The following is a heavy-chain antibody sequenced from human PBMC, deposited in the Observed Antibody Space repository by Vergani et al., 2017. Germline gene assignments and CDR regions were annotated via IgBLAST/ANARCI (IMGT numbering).Heavy chain of an antibody. Sequence: QVQLVESGGGVVQPGRSLRLSCAASGFTFISSGMHWVRQAPGKGLEWVAVISYDGSNKYYADSVKGRFTISRDNFKNTLYLQMNSLRAEDTAVYYCAKERRRLTMILEGGDYWGQGTLVIVSS. J-gene: IGHJ4*02. CDR1: GFTFISSG. CDR2: ISYDGSNK. V-gene: IGHV3-30*18. CDR3: AKERRRLTMILEGGDY. D-gene: IGHD3-22*01.